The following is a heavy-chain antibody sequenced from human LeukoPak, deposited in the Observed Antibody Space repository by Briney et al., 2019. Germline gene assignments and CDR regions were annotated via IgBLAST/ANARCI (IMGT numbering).Heavy chain of an antibody. J-gene: IGHJ3*02. Sequence: GESLKISCKASGYIFMNYWIGWVRQMPGKGLEWMGIISPDGLDIRYSPSFQGHVTISTDKSITTAYLHWSSLKASDNAMYYCARFRHICDTTVRRAFDIWGQGTVVTVSS. CDR1: GYIFMNYW. CDR3: ARFRHICDTTVRRAFDI. CDR2: ISPDGLDI. D-gene: IGHD2/OR15-2a*01. V-gene: IGHV5-51*01.